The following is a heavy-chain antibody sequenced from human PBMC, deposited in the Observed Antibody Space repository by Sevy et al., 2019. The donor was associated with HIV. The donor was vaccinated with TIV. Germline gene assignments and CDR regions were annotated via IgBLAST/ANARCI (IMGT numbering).Heavy chain of an antibody. CDR2: IKQDESEK. CDR1: GFSFSSYW. D-gene: IGHD3-22*01. Sequence: GGSLRLSCAASGFSFSSYWMHWVRQAPGKGLEWVANIKQDESEKYYVASVKGRFTISRDKAKNSLYLQMNSLRPEDTAVYYCARGNSGSFDYWGQGTLVTVSS. V-gene: IGHV3-7*04. J-gene: IGHJ4*02. CDR3: ARGNSGSFDY.